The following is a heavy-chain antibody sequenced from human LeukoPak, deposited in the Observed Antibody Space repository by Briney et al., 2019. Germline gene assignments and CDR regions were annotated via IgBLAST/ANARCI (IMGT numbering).Heavy chain of an antibody. Sequence: ASVKVSCKASGYTFTGYYMHWVRQAPGQGLEWMGWINPNSGGTNYAQKFQGRVTMTRDTSISTAYMELSRLRSDDTAVYYCAITPGMAAYAKYFQHWGQGTLVTVSS. V-gene: IGHV1-2*02. CDR3: AITPGMAAYAKYFQH. CDR1: GYTFTGYY. CDR2: INPNSGGT. J-gene: IGHJ1*01. D-gene: IGHD5-24*01.